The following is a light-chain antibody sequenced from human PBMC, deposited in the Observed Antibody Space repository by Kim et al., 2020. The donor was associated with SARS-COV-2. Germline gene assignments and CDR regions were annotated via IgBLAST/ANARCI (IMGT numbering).Light chain of an antibody. V-gene: IGKV3-20*01. CDR3: QQYGSSPLT. J-gene: IGKJ4*01. Sequence: SAGDRVTLSCWASQSVSSNYLAWYQQKPGQAPRLLIYGTSSRATGIPDRFSGSGSGTDFTLTISRLESEDFAVYYCQQYGSSPLTFGGGTKVDIK. CDR1: QSVSSNY. CDR2: GTS.